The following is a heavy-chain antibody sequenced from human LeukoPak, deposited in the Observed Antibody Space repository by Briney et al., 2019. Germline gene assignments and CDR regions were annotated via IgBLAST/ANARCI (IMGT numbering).Heavy chain of an antibody. V-gene: IGHV3-33*01. Sequence: QPGGSLRLSCAASGFTFSSYGMHWVRQAPGKGLEWVAVIWYNGSNKYYADSVKGRFTISRDNSKNTLYLQMNSLRAEDTAVYYCARGAYCSCTSCYSQYYFDYWGQGTLVTVSS. CDR3: ARGAYCSCTSCYSQYYFDY. J-gene: IGHJ4*02. CDR1: GFTFSSYG. D-gene: IGHD2-2*01. CDR2: IWYNGSNK.